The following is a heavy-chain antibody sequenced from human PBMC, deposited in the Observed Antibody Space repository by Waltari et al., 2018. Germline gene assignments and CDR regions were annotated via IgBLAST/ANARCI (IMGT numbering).Heavy chain of an antibody. Sequence: QVQLVQSGAEVKKPGASVRVSCKASGYTFTSYDINWVRQATGQGLEWMGCMNPNRGDTGYAQKFQGRLTMTRNTSISTAYMELSSLRSEDTAVYYCARVSSIAARRGYYWGQGTLVTVSS. D-gene: IGHD6-6*01. J-gene: IGHJ4*02. V-gene: IGHV1-8*01. CDR3: ARVSSIAARRGYY. CDR2: MNPNRGDT. CDR1: GYTFTSYD.